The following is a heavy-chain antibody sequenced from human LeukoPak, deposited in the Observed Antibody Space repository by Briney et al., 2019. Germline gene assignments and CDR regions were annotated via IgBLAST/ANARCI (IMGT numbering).Heavy chain of an antibody. J-gene: IGHJ4*02. Sequence: PGGSLRLSCAASGFTFSSYGMHWVRQAPGKGLEWVAVISYDGSNKYYADSVKGRFTISRDNSKNTLYLQMNSLRAEDTAVYYCAKDSDSSGWSTLDYWGQGTLVTVSS. CDR2: ISYDGSNK. V-gene: IGHV3-30*18. CDR3: AKDSDSSGWSTLDY. CDR1: GFTFSSYG. D-gene: IGHD6-19*01.